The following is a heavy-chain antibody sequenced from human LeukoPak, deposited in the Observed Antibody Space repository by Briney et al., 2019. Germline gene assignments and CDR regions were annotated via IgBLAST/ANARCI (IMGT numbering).Heavy chain of an antibody. CDR3: ARTGNTAVPPYFDY. Sequence: SETLSLTCTVSGGSISSSGYYWGWIRQPPGKGLEWIGTIYYSGSTYYNPSLNSRVTISVDTSKNQFSLKLNSVTAADTAVYYCARTGNTAVPPYFDYWGQGAMVTVSS. D-gene: IGHD3-10*01. J-gene: IGHJ4*02. CDR1: GGSISSSGYY. CDR2: IYYSGST. V-gene: IGHV4-39*01.